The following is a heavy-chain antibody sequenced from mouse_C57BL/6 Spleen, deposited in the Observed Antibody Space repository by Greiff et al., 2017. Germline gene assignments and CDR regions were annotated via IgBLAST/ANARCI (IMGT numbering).Heavy chain of an antibody. J-gene: IGHJ4*01. CDR3: ARGYSNYDYDAMDY. CDR1: GYTFTSYG. Sequence: QVKLQQSGAELARPGASVKLSCKASGYTFTSYGIRWVKQRTGQGLEWIGEIHPRSGNTYYNEKFKGKATLTAVKSSSTAYMELRSLTSEDSAVYFCARGYSNYDYDAMDYWGQGTSVTVSS. V-gene: IGHV1-81*01. D-gene: IGHD2-5*01. CDR2: IHPRSGNT.